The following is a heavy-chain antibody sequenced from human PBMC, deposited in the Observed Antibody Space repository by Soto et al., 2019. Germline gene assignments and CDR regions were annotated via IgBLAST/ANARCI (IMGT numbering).Heavy chain of an antibody. CDR2: ISGSGGST. D-gene: IGHD4-17*01. Sequence: EVQLLESVGGLVQPGGSLRLSCAASGFTCSSYAMSWVRQAPGKGLEWVSAISGSGGSTYYADSVKGRFTISRDNSKNTRYLQMNSLRAEDTAVYYCAKEFGTVTTSWYFDLWGRGTLVTVSS. J-gene: IGHJ2*01. V-gene: IGHV3-23*01. CDR3: AKEFGTVTTSWYFDL. CDR1: GFTCSSYA.